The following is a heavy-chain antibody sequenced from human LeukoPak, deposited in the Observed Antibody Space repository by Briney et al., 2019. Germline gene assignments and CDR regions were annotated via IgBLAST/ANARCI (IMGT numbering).Heavy chain of an antibody. CDR2: INPSGGST. CDR3: ARDPHITMIVVVPHFDY. D-gene: IGHD3-22*01. V-gene: IGHV1-46*01. CDR1: GYTFTSYY. J-gene: IGHJ4*02. Sequence: ASVKVSCKASGYTFTSYYMHWVRQAPGQGLEWMGIINPSGGSTSYAQKLQGRVTMTRDTSTSTVYMELSSLRSEDTAVYYCARDPHITMIVVVPHFDYWGRGTLVTVSS.